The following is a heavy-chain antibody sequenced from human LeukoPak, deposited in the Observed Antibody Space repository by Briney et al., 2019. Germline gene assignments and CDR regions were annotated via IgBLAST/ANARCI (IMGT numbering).Heavy chain of an antibody. V-gene: IGHV4-61*02. CDR3: ARARQLLARYYFDY. CDR1: GGSISSGSYY. Sequence: SQTLSLTCTVSGGSISSGSYYWSWIRQPAGKGLEWIGRIYTSGSTNYNPSLKSRVTISVDTSKNQFSLKLSSVTAADTAVYYCARARQLLARYYFDYWGQGTLVTVSS. D-gene: IGHD6-13*01. J-gene: IGHJ4*02. CDR2: IYTSGST.